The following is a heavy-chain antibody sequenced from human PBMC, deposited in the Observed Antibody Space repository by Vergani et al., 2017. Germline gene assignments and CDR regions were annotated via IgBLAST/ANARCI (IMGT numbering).Heavy chain of an antibody. D-gene: IGHD6-19*01. CDR1: GVSIGSNSYY. V-gene: IGHV4-39*01. CDR2: IYYTGTT. Sequence: QLQLQESGPGLVKPSETLSLTCTVSGVSIGSNSYYWGWIRQPPGKGLEWIGTIYYTGTTYYNEAHKSRLTISVDTSKNQFSLNLTSVTAADTAVYYCTIHGRSGWAGYFQHWGQGTLVTVSS. CDR3: TIHGRSGWAGYFQH. J-gene: IGHJ1*01.